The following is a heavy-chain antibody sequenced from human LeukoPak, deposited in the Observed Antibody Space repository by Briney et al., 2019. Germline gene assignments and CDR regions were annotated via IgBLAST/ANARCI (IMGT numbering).Heavy chain of an antibody. CDR3: AISVNYYDSSGPRRLFDY. Sequence: GESLKISCKGSGYSFTSYWIGWVRQLPGKGLEWMGIIYPGDSDTRYSPSFQGQVTISADKSISTAYLQWSSLKASDTAMYYCAISVNYYDSSGPRRLFDYWGQGTLVTVSP. J-gene: IGHJ4*02. CDR2: IYPGDSDT. CDR1: GYSFTSYW. D-gene: IGHD3-22*01. V-gene: IGHV5-51*01.